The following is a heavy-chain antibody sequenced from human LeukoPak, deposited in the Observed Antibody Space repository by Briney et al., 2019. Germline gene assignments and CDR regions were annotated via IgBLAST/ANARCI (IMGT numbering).Heavy chain of an antibody. V-gene: IGHV1-18*01. CDR3: GRGQLPQPNWFDP. CDR2: ISAYNGDT. D-gene: IGHD2-2*01. CDR1: GYIFTSYG. J-gene: IGHJ5*02. Sequence: ASVKVSCRASGYIFTSYGFTWVRQAPGQGLEWLGWISAYNGDTSYAPKLQGRVTMTTDTSTTTACMELRNLRSDDTAVYYCGRGQLPQPNWFDPWGQGTLVTVSS.